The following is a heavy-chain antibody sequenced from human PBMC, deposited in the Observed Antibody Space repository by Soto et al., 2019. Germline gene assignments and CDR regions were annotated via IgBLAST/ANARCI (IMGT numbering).Heavy chain of an antibody. V-gene: IGHV3-23*01. Sequence: VQLLESGGGLVQPGGSLRLSGAASGFYFNSYPMGWVRQAPGKGLEWVSSIFDTDAATGYTDSVKGRFTMSRDNDKYAVYLQMSSLRVEETVVYHCARYGGSAQPHDLDPWGQGIHVTVSS. CDR2: IFDTDAAT. J-gene: IGHJ5*02. D-gene: IGHD5-12*01. CDR3: ARYGGSAQPHDLDP. CDR1: GFYFNSYP.